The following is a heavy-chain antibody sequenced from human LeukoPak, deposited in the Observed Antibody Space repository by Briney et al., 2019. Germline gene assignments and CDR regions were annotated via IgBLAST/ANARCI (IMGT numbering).Heavy chain of an antibody. CDR2: IGIDSGNT. D-gene: IGHD5-24*01. CDR1: GFTFSDYS. Sequence: GGSLRLSCAASGFTFSDYSMNWVRQAPGRGVEWISYIGIDSGNTNYADSVKGRFTISGDKAKNSLYLQMNSLRVEDTAVYYCARDYKYAFDNWGQGTLVTVSS. V-gene: IGHV3-48*01. CDR3: ARDYKYAFDN. J-gene: IGHJ4*02.